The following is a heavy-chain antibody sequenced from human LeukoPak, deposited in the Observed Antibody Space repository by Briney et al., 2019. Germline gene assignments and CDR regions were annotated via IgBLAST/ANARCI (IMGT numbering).Heavy chain of an antibody. CDR2: IWYDGSNK. D-gene: IGHD3-22*01. CDR3: ARGDSEYYDSSGHDY. V-gene: IGHV3-33*08. J-gene: IGHJ4*02. CDR1: GFTVSSNY. Sequence: GGSLRLSCAASGFTVSSNYMSWVRQAPGKGLEWVAVIWYDGSNKYYADSVKGRFTISRDNSKNTLYLQMNSLRAEDTAVYYCARGDSEYYDSSGHDYWGQGTLSPSPQ.